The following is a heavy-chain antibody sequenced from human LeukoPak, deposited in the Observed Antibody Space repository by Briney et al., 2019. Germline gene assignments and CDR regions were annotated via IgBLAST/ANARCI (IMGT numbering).Heavy chain of an antibody. Sequence: SETLSLTCAVYGGSFSGYYWSWIRQPPGKGLEWIGEINHSGSTNYNPSLKSRVTISVDTSKNQFSLKLSSVTAADTAVYYCARESGLSSSRFDYWGQGTLVTVSS. J-gene: IGHJ4*02. CDR2: INHSGST. CDR1: GGSFSGYY. CDR3: ARESGLSSSRFDY. V-gene: IGHV4-34*01. D-gene: IGHD6-13*01.